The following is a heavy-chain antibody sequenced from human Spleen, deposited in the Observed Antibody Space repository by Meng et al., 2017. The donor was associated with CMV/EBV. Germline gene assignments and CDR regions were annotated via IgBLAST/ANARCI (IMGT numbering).Heavy chain of an antibody. V-gene: IGHV1-2*02. CDR2: INPNSGGT. CDR3: AREEVTSYEEFNY. D-gene: IGHD4-11*01. CDR1: GYSFTDNY. J-gene: IGHJ4*02. Sequence: ASVKVSCKTSGYSFTDNYLLWVRQAPGQGLEWMGWINPNSGGTNYAQKFQGRVTMTRDTSISTAYMELSRLRSDDTAVYYCAREEVTSYEEFNYWGQGTLVTVSS.